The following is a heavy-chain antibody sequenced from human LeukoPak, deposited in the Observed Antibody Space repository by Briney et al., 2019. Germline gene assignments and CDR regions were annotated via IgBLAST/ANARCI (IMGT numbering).Heavy chain of an antibody. J-gene: IGHJ3*02. CDR1: GYFISSGYY. CDR3: AREGALSGMGYAFDI. V-gene: IGHV4-38-2*02. CDR2: IHHSGST. D-gene: IGHD6-25*01. Sequence: PSETLSLTCTVSGYFISSGYYWGWIRQPPGKGLQWIGSIHHSGSTYYNPSLKSRVTISVDTSKNQFSLKLSSVTAADTAVYYCAREGALSGMGYAFDIWGQGTMVTVSS.